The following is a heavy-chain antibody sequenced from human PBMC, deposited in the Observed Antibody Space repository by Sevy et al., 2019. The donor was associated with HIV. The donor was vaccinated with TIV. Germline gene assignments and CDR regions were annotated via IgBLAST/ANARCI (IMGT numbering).Heavy chain of an antibody. CDR1: GFIFSSYS. J-gene: IGHJ4*02. Sequence: GGSLRLSCAGSGFIFSSYSMNWVRQAPGKGLEWVSSVSSGSSFIYYADSVQGRFTISRDNARESLYLQMSSLRVDDTAVYYCTRVGPGERSGTNCSPNDYWGQGTLVTVSS. D-gene: IGHD2-2*01. CDR2: VSSGSSFI. CDR3: TRVGPGERSGTNCSPNDY. V-gene: IGHV3-21*01.